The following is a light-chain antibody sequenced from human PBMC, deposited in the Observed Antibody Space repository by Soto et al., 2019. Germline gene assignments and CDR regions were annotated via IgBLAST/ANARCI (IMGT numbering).Light chain of an antibody. CDR3: QQYGSSPRT. Sequence: EIVLTQSPGTPSLSPGERATLSCRASQSVSSSYLAWYQQKPSQAPRLLIYGASSRATGIPNRFSGSGSGTDFTLTISILEPEDFAVYYCQQYGSSPRTFGQGTKVDIK. J-gene: IGKJ1*01. CDR1: QSVSSSY. V-gene: IGKV3-20*01. CDR2: GAS.